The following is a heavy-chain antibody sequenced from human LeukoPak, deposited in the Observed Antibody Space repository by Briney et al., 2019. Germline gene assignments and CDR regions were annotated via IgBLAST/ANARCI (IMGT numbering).Heavy chain of an antibody. CDR2: IDPSDSYT. V-gene: IGHV5-10-1*01. J-gene: IGHJ5*02. Sequence: MRGESLKISCKGSGYSLTSYWISWVRQMPGKGLEWMGRIDPSDSYTNYSPSFQGHVTISADRSISTAYLQWSSLKASDTAMYYCARHLDDGIAAALRVNWFDPWGQGTLVTVSS. CDR1: GYSLTSYW. D-gene: IGHD6-13*01. CDR3: ARHLDDGIAAALRVNWFDP.